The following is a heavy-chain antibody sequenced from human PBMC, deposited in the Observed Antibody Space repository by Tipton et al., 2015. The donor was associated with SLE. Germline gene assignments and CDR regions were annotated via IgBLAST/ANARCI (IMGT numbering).Heavy chain of an antibody. CDR1: GRSISSYY. J-gene: IGHJ6*02. V-gene: IGHV4-59*01. Sequence: LRLSCTVSGRSISSYYWSWIRQPPGKGLEWIGYIYYSGSTNYNPSLKSRVTISVDTSKNQFSLKLSSVTAADTAVYYCARNGRRSADDSSGYLYYYYGMDVWGQGTTVTVSS. CDR3: ARNGRRSADDSSGYLYYYYGMDV. D-gene: IGHD3-22*01. CDR2: IYYSGST.